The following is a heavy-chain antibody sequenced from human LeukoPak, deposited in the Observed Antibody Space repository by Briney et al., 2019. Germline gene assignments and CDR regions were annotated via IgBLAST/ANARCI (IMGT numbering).Heavy chain of an antibody. CDR3: AKDWRRGGDYVLDY. Sequence: GGSLRLSCAASGFAFSSFAMHWVRQAPGKGLEWVSLISYDGVIEDYSDSVKGRFTISRDNSKNTLYLQMNSLRAEDTAVYYCAKDWRRGGDYVLDYWGQGTLVTVSS. CDR2: ISYDGVIE. J-gene: IGHJ4*02. V-gene: IGHV3-30*04. CDR1: GFAFSSFA. D-gene: IGHD4-17*01.